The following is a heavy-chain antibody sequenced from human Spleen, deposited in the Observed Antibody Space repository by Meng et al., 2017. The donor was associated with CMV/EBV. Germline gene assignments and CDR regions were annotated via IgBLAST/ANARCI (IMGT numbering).Heavy chain of an antibody. Sequence: SETLSLTCTVYGGSFSGSYWSWIRQPSGKGLEWIGEIRHSGSTNYNPSLKSRVTISVDTSKNQFSLKLSSVTAADTAVYYCARGAAKYYYGMDVWGQGTTVTVSS. J-gene: IGHJ6*02. CDR2: IRHSGST. V-gene: IGHV4-34*01. CDR1: GGSFSGSY. CDR3: ARGAAKYYYGMDV. D-gene: IGHD4/OR15-4a*01.